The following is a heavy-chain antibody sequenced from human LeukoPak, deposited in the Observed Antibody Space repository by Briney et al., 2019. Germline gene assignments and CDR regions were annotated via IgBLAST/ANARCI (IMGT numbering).Heavy chain of an antibody. J-gene: IGHJ6*02. CDR3: ARGVYPVYYYDSSGLMDV. V-gene: IGHV1-18*04. CDR2: ISAYNGNT. Sequence: GASVKVSCKASGYTFTGYYMHWVRQAPGQGLEWMGWISAYNGNTNYAQKLQGRVTMTTDTSTSTAYMELRSLRSDDTAVYYCARGVYPVYYYDSSGLMDVWGQGTTVTVSS. D-gene: IGHD3-22*01. CDR1: GYTFTGYY.